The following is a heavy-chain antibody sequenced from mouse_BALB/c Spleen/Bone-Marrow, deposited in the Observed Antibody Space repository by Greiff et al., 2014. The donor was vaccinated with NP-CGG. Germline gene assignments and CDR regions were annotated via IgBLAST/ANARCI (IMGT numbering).Heavy chain of an antibody. Sequence: VQLQQSGAELVKPGASVKLSCTTSGFNIKDTYIHWVKRRPEQGLDWIGRIDPADDTTIYDPMFRDKATITTDTSSSMAYLQLSSLTSEDAAVYFCSRGTRYYFDYWGQGTTLTVSS. CDR3: SRGTRYYFDY. CDR2: IDPADDTT. V-gene: IGHV14-3*02. CDR1: GFNIKDTY. J-gene: IGHJ2*01. D-gene: IGHD1-1*01.